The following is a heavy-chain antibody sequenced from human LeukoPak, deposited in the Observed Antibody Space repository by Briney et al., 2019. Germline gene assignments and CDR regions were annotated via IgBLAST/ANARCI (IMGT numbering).Heavy chain of an antibody. Sequence: SETLSLTCAVYGGSFSGYYWSWIRQPPGKGLEWIGEINHCGSTNYNPSLKSRVTISVDTSKNQFSLKLSSVTAADTAVYYCARDVARQLSGIRAYNWFDPWGQGTLVTVSS. CDR3: ARDVARQLSGIRAYNWFDP. CDR2: INHCGST. V-gene: IGHV4-34*01. D-gene: IGHD3-3*01. CDR1: GGSFSGYY. J-gene: IGHJ5*02.